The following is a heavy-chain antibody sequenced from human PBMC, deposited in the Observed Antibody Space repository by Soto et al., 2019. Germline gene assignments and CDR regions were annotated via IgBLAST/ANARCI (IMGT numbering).Heavy chain of an antibody. D-gene: IGHD3-3*01. CDR3: ARDYDFWSRGWGMDV. V-gene: IGHV3-11*06. CDR2: ISSSSSYT. J-gene: IGHJ6*02. CDR1: GFIFSDYY. Sequence: GGSLRLSCAASGFIFSDYYMSWIRQAPGKGLEWVSYISSSSSYTNYADSVKGRFTISRDNAKNSLYLQMNSLRAEDTAVYYWARDYDFWSRGWGMDVWGQGTTVTV.